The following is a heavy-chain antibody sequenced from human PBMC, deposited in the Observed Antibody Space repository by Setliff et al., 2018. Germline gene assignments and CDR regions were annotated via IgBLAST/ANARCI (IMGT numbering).Heavy chain of an antibody. Sequence: SVKVSCKASGGTFSSYAISWVRQAPGQGLEWMGGIIPIFGTANYAQKFQGRVTITTDESTSTAYMELSSLRSEDTAVYYCARDLGEKPRGYSGYDEDYYDSSGPNFQHWGQGTLVTVSS. V-gene: IGHV1-69*05. D-gene: IGHD5-12*01. CDR1: GGTFSSYA. CDR3: ARDLGEKPRGYSGYDEDYYDSSGPNFQH. J-gene: IGHJ1*01. CDR2: IIPIFGTA.